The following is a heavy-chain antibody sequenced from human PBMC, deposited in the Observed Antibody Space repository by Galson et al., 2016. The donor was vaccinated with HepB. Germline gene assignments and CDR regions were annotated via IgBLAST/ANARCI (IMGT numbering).Heavy chain of an antibody. CDR1: GFTFSNYG. V-gene: IGHV3-30*18. Sequence: SLRLSCAASGFTFSNYGIHWVRQAPGKGLEWVATISYDGSQKFYADSLKGRFTVSRDNSKNTLYLQMNSLQIDDTAVYYCAKDLRGSDGAFDVWGQGTVVTISS. D-gene: IGHD3-10*01. CDR3: AKDLRGSDGAFDV. J-gene: IGHJ3*01. CDR2: ISYDGSQK.